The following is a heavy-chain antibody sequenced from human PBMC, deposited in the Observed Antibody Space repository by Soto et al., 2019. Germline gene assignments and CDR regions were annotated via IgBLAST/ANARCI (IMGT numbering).Heavy chain of an antibody. J-gene: IGHJ2*01. CDR3: ARDDGYGDYLYWYFDL. Sequence: GGSLRLSCAASGFTFSSYSMNWVRQAPGKGLEWVSSISSSSSYIYYADSVKGRFTISRDNAKNSLYLQMNSLRAEDTAVYYCARDDGYGDYLYWYFDLWGRGTLVTVSS. D-gene: IGHD4-17*01. CDR1: GFTFSSYS. V-gene: IGHV3-21*01. CDR2: ISSSSSYI.